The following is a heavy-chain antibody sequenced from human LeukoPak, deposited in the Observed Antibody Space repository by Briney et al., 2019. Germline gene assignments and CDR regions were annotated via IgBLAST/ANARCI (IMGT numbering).Heavy chain of an antibody. CDR2: ISASGGST. Sequence: GGSLRLSCAASGFTFSSSAMSWVRQVPGKGLEWVSGISASGGSTSYADSVRGRFTISRDNSKNTLYVQMNSLRAEDTAVYYCAKGYSYGLDAFDIWGQGTMVTVSS. V-gene: IGHV3-23*01. J-gene: IGHJ3*02. D-gene: IGHD5-18*01. CDR1: GFTFSSSA. CDR3: AKGYSYGLDAFDI.